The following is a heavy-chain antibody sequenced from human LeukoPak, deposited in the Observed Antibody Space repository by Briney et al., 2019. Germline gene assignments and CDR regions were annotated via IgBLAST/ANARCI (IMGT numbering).Heavy chain of an antibody. CDR1: GGSISSSSYY. D-gene: IGHD3-10*01. J-gene: IGHJ4*02. CDR2: IYYSGST. Sequence: MTSETLSLTCTVSGGSISSSSYYWGWIRQPPGKGLEWIGSIYYSGSTYYNPSLKSRVTISVDTSKNQFSLKLSSVTAADTAVYYCARLLWFGEDYWGQGTLVTVSS. V-gene: IGHV4-39*01. CDR3: ARLLWFGEDY.